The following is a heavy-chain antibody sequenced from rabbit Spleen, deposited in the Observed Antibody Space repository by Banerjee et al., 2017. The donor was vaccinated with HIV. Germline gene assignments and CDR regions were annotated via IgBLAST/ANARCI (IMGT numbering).Heavy chain of an antibody. V-gene: IGHV1S45*01. CDR2: VRTGDGYT. D-gene: IGHD1-1*01. CDR3: TRDDRSITGWHFDL. Sequence: QEQLEESGGDLVKPEGSLTLTCTASGFSFSSGYWICWVRQAPGKGLEWIGCVRTGDGYTYYASWVNGRFTISKTSSTVDLKMTSLTAADTATYFCTRDDRSITGWHFDLWGPGTLVTVS. CDR1: GFSFSSGYW. J-gene: IGHJ4*01.